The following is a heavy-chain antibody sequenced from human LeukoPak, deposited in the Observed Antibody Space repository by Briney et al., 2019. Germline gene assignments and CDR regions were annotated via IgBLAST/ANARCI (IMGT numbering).Heavy chain of an antibody. Sequence: GASVKVSCKASGYTFTSYHMHWVRQAPGQGLEWMGIINPSGGSTSYAQKFQGRVTMTRDTSTSTVYMELSSLRSEDTAAYYCARDSATNGGYFDYWGQGTLVTVSS. V-gene: IGHV1-46*01. CDR3: ARDSATNGGYFDY. CDR2: INPSGGST. J-gene: IGHJ4*02. D-gene: IGHD2-8*01. CDR1: GYTFTSYH.